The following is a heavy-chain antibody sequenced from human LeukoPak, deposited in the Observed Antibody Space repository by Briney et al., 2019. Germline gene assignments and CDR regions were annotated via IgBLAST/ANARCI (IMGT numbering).Heavy chain of an antibody. CDR3: VRKNRDFNAAFDI. CDR2: SYSDSNT. CDR1: GFTVSNNY. D-gene: IGHD1-14*01. Sequence: GGSPRLSCAASGFTVSNNYMSWVRQAPGKGLEWVSISYSDSNTNYADSVKGRFTISRDTSQNTLSLQMNSLRAEDTAVYYCVRKNRDFNAAFDIWGQGTVVTVSS. J-gene: IGHJ3*02. V-gene: IGHV3-53*01.